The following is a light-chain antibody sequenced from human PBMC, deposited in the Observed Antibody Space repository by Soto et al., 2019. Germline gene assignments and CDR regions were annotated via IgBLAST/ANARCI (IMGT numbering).Light chain of an antibody. CDR1: QSISSF. Sequence: DIQMTQSPSSLSASVGDRVTITCRASQSISSFLNWHQHNPGKAPKVLIYGASSLQSGVPSRFSGSGSGTDFTLTISSLQPEDFATYYCQQGYSTPITFGQGTRLDIK. CDR2: GAS. CDR3: QQGYSTPIT. J-gene: IGKJ5*01. V-gene: IGKV1-39*01.